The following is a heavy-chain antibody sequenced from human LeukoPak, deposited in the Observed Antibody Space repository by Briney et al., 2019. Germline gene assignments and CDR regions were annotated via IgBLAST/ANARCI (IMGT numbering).Heavy chain of an antibody. V-gene: IGHV4-39*07. D-gene: IGHD5-12*01. CDR3: ASTGGYDFPRVDY. CDR2: MYYGATT. CDR1: GDSISSSNYY. J-gene: IGHJ4*02. Sequence: SETLSLTCTVSGDSISSSNYYWGWIRQPPGKGLEWIGTMYYGATTYYNPSLRSRITISVDTSKNQFSLKVNSVTAGDTAVYYCASTGGYDFPRVDYWGQGTLVTVSS.